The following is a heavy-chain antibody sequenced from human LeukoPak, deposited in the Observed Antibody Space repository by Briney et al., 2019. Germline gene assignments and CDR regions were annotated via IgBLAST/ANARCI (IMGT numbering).Heavy chain of an antibody. CDR1: GFTLSNYW. V-gene: IGHV3-7*04. CDR2: IKQDGSEK. Sequence: GGSLRLSCATSGFTLSNYWMSWVRQAPGKGLELVANIKQDGSEKYYVDSVKGRFTISRDNAKNSLYLQMHGLRAEDTAVYYCARNYDTSGYFYMSNDYWGQGTLVTVSS. CDR3: ARNYDTSGYFYMSNDY. J-gene: IGHJ4*02. D-gene: IGHD3-22*01.